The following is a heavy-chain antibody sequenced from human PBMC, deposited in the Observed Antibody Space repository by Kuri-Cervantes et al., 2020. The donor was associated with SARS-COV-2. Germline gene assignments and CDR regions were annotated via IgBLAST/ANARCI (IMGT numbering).Heavy chain of an antibody. Sequence: GGSLRLSCAASGFTFNTYGMHWVRQAPGKGLEWVAFIRYDGSIKDYADSVKGRFTVSRDNSKNTLYLQMNSLRAEDTAVYYCAKDLGGYDRGAFDIWGQGTMVTVSS. CDR2: IRYDGSIK. CDR1: GFTFNTYG. CDR3: AKDLGGYDRGAFDI. D-gene: IGHD5-12*01. J-gene: IGHJ3*02. V-gene: IGHV3-30*02.